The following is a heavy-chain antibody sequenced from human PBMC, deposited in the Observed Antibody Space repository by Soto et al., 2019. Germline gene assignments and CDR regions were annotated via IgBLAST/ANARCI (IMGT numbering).Heavy chain of an antibody. CDR2: ISSNGGST. J-gene: IGHJ4*02. CDR1: GFTFNSYA. Sequence: PGGSPRLSCAAPGFTFNSYAMHWVRQAPGEGLEYVSAISSNGGSTYYANSVKGRFTISRDNSKNTLYLQMGSLRAEDMAVYYCARGIVVVPAASFDYWGQGTLVTVSS. D-gene: IGHD2-2*01. V-gene: IGHV3-64*01. CDR3: ARGIVVVPAASFDY.